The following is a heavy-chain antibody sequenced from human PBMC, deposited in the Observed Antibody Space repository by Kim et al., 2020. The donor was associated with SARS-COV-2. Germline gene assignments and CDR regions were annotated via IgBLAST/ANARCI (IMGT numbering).Heavy chain of an antibody. CDR3: AKDYGDYLGPFDY. CDR1: GFTFSSCG. D-gene: IGHD4-17*01. V-gene: IGHV3-30*18. CDR2: ISYDGSYK. J-gene: IGHJ4*02. Sequence: GGSLRLSCAASGFTFSSCGLHWVRQAPGKGLECVALISYDGSYKSYADSVKGRFTISRDNSKNTLYLQMNSLRAEDTAVYYCAKDYGDYLGPFDYWGQGT.